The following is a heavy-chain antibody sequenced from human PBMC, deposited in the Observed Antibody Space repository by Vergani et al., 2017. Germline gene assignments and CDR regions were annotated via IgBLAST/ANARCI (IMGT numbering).Heavy chain of an antibody. D-gene: IGHD2/OR15-2a*01. Sequence: EVHLLESGGGLVQSGGSLRLSCAASGFTFSNSAVSWVRQAPGRGLAWVSSISGPGLSTYYAASVKGRFSISRDNSKNTVFLQMHSLRAEDTAIYYCVKGKIYLRSYFLHSWGPGILVTVS. CDR3: VKGKIYLRSYFLHS. CDR1: GFTFSNSA. CDR2: ISGPGLST. J-gene: IGHJ5*01. V-gene: IGHV3-23*01.